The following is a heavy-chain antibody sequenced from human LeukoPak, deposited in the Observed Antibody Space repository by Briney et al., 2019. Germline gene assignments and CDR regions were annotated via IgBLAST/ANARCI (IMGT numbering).Heavy chain of an antibody. Sequence: GGSLRLSCAASGFTFSSYSMNWVRQAPGKGLEWVSYISSSSSTIYYADSVKGRFTISRDNAKNSLYLQMNSLRAEDTAVYYCAREDGGSYKLNFNWFDPWGQGTLVTVSS. CDR3: AREDGGSYKLNFNWFDP. CDR2: ISSSSSTI. D-gene: IGHD1-26*01. J-gene: IGHJ5*02. CDR1: GFTFSSYS. V-gene: IGHV3-48*01.